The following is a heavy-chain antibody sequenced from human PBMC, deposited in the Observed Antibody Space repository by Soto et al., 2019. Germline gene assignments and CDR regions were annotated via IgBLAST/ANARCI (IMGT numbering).Heavy chain of an antibody. CDR3: ARLGGYSYDVDY. D-gene: IGHD5-18*01. CDR1: GYTFASYW. V-gene: IGHV5-10-1*01. Sequence: GESLKLSCKASGYTFASYWIGWVRQMPGKGLEWMGRIDPSDSYTNYSPSFQGHVTISADKSISTAYLQWSSLKASDTAMYYCARLGGYSYDVDYWGQGTLVTVSS. CDR2: IDPSDSYT. J-gene: IGHJ4*02.